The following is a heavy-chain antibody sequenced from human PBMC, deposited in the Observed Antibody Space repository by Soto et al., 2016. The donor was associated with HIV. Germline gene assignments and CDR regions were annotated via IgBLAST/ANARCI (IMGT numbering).Heavy chain of an antibody. CDR3: ARGLGWSVREPIDY. CDR1: GFTFSSYA. CDR2: ISYDGSNK. V-gene: IGHV3-30*04. J-gene: IGHJ4*02. Sequence: VQLVESGGGVVQPGRSLRLSCAASGFTFSSYAMHWVRQAPGKGLEWVAVISYDGSNKYYADSVKGRFTISRDNSKNTLYLQMNSLRAEDTAVYYCARGLGWSVREPIDYWGQGTLVTVSS. D-gene: IGHD2-21*01.